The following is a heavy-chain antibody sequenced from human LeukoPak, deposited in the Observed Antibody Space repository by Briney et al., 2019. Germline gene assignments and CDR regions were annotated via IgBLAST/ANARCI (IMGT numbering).Heavy chain of an antibody. D-gene: IGHD6-19*01. CDR2: ISYDGSNK. CDR3: ARDRGSGWYYYYYGMDV. Sequence: HSGGSLRLSCAASGFTFSSYGMHWVRQAPGKGLEWVAVISYDGSNKYYADSVKGRFTISRDNSKNTLYLQMNSLRAEDTAVYYCARDRGSGWYYYYYGMDVWGQGTTVTVSS. CDR1: GFTFSSYG. V-gene: IGHV3-30*19. J-gene: IGHJ6*02.